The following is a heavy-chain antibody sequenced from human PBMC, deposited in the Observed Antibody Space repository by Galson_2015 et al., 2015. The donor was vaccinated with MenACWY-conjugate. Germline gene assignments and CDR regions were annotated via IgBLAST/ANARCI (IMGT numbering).Heavy chain of an antibody. CDR3: TSFVSDAFDI. CDR1: GFTFSGSA. D-gene: IGHD6-6*01. CDR2: IRSKAHSYAT. V-gene: IGHV3-73*01. J-gene: IGHJ3*02. Sequence: LRLSCAASGFTFSGSAIHWVRQASGKGLEWVGRIRSKAHSYATAYAASLKGRFTLSRDDSKNTAYLQMNSLKTEDTAVYYCTSFVSDAFDIWGQGTMVSVSS.